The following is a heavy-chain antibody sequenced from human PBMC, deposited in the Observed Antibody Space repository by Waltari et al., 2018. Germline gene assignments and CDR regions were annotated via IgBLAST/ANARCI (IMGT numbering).Heavy chain of an antibody. V-gene: IGHV4-38-2*01. CDR3: ARASEPTYYYDISI. CDR1: GYSISSGSY. J-gene: IGHJ3*02. CDR2: IYHSGST. D-gene: IGHD3-22*01. Sequence: QVQLQESGPGLVKPSETLSLTCAVSGYSISSGSYWGWIRQPPGKGLEWIGSIYHSGSTYYNPSLKSRVTISVDTSKNQFSLKLSSVTAADTAVYYCARASEPTYYYDISIWGQGTMVTVSS.